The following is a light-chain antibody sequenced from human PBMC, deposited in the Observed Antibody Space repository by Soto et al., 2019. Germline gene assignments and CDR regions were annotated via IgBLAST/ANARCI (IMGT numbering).Light chain of an antibody. CDR2: LGS. Sequence: DIVMTQSPLSLPVTPGEPASISCRSSQSLLHSNGYNYLDWYLQKPGQSPQLLIYLGSNRASGVPDRFSGSGSGTDFTLKISRGEAEYVGVYYCMQALQTPYTFGQGTKLEIK. V-gene: IGKV2-28*01. CDR1: QSLLHSNGYNY. CDR3: MQALQTPYT. J-gene: IGKJ2*01.